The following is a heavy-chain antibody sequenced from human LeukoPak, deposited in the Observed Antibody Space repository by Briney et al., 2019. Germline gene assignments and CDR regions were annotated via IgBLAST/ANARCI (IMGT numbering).Heavy chain of an antibody. Sequence: SSETLSLTCTVSGGSISSGSYYWSWIRQPAGKGLEWIGRIYTSGSTNYNPSLKSRVTISVDTSKNQFSLKLSSVTAADTAVYYCARDWYSSEDYYYYYYMDVWGKGTTVTVSS. V-gene: IGHV4-61*02. D-gene: IGHD6-25*01. CDR2: IYTSGST. CDR3: ARDWYSSEDYYYYYYMDV. CDR1: GGSISSGSYY. J-gene: IGHJ6*03.